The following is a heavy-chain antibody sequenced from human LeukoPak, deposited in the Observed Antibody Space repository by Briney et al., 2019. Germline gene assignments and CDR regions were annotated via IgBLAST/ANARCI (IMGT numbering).Heavy chain of an antibody. V-gene: IGHV3-48*01. D-gene: IGHD3-10*01. CDR2: ISSSSNTI. Sequence: QTGGSLRLSCAASGFTFSNYSMNWVRQAPGKGLEWVSYISSSSNTIYYADSVKGRFTISRDNAKNSLYLQMNSLRAEDTALYYCARDSGEGEMVRGLFDYWGQGTLVTVSS. J-gene: IGHJ4*02. CDR1: GFTFSNYS. CDR3: ARDSGEGEMVRGLFDY.